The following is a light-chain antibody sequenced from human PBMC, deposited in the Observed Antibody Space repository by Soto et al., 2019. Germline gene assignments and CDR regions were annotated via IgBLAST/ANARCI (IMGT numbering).Light chain of an antibody. V-gene: IGKV3-15*01. J-gene: IGKJ1*01. CDR3: QQYNNWPRT. CDR2: GAS. Sequence: EIVMTQSPATLSVSPLERATLSCIASQSVSSNLAWYQQKPGQAPRLLIYGASTRATGIPARFSGSGSGTEFTLTISSLQSEDFAVYYCQQYNNWPRTFGRGTKV. CDR1: QSVSSN.